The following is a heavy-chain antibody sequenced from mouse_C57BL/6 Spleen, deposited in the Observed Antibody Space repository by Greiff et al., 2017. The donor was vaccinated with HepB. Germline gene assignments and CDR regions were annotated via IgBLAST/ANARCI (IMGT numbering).Heavy chain of an antibody. D-gene: IGHD2-3*01. J-gene: IGHJ2*01. CDR3: ASYDGAPYYFDY. V-gene: IGHV1-26*01. CDR1: GYTFTDYY. CDR2: INPNNGGT. Sequence: EVQLQQSGPELVKPGASVKISCKASGYTFTDYYMNWVKQSHGKSLEWIGDINPNNGGTSYNQKFKGKATLTVDKSSSTAYMELRSLTSEDSAVYYCASYDGAPYYFDYWGQGTTLTVSS.